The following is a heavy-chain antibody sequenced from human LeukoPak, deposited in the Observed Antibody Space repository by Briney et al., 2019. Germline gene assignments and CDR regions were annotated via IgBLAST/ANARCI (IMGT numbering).Heavy chain of an antibody. CDR1: GFTVSSSY. CDR3: TRETGATDS. Sequence: PGGSLRLSCAVSGFTVSSSYMSCVRQAPEGKGLEWVSVIYSDGSTYYADSVKGRFTISRDNSKNMLYLQMNSLRAEDTGLYYCTRETGATDSWGQGALVTVSS. D-gene: IGHD1-26*01. V-gene: IGHV3-66*01. CDR2: IYSDGST. J-gene: IGHJ4*02.